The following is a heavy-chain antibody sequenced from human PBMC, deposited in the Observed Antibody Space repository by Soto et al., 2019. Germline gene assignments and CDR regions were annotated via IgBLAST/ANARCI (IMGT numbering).Heavy chain of an antibody. J-gene: IGHJ4*02. Sequence: GSLRLSCAASGFTFSSYGMHWVRQAPGKGLEWVAVIWYDGSNKYYADSVKGRFTISRDNSKNTLYLQMNSLRAEDTAVYYCTRSALRPFGGLIGPFDYWGQGTLVTVSS. CDR3: TRSALRPFGGLIGPFDY. V-gene: IGHV3-33*01. CDR2: IWYDGSNK. CDR1: GFTFSSYG. D-gene: IGHD3-16*02.